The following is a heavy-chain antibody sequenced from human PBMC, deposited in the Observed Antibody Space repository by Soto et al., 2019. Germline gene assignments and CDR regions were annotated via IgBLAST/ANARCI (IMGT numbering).Heavy chain of an antibody. D-gene: IGHD3-3*01. Sequence: SETLSLTCTVSGGSISSYYWSWIRQPPGQGLEWIGNIYSSGSTNYNPSLKSRVTISVDTSKNQISLKLSSLTAADTAVYYCASFGGTYSFDYWGRGNRVT. V-gene: IGHV4-59*01. CDR1: GGSISSYY. CDR2: IYSSGST. CDR3: ASFGGTYSFDY. J-gene: IGHJ4*02.